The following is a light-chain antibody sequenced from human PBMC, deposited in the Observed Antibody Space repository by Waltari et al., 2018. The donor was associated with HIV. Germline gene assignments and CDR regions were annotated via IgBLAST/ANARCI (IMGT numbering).Light chain of an antibody. CDR3: QQYYTTPVT. J-gene: IGKJ2*01. V-gene: IGKV4-1*01. CDR2: WAS. CDR1: QSIFNNSNKRNY. Sequence: ILMTQSPESLAVSLGERPTIACKSSQSIFNNSNKRNYLAWYQQKPGQPPKLLIYWASTRKSGVPDRFSGGGSGTYFAFTISSLQAEDVAVYDCQQYYTTPVTFGQGTKLEIK.